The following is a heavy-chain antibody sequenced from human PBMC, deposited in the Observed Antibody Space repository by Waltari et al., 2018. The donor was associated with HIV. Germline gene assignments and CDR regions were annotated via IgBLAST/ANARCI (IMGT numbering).Heavy chain of an antibody. CDR1: GGSFSGYY. CDR3: ARARYCSSTRCYTKGRRNSFYYYALDV. V-gene: IGHV4-34*01. D-gene: IGHD2-2*02. Sequence: QVQLQQWGAGLLKPSETLSLTCAVYGGSFSGYYWSWIRKPPGKGLGWIGEINHRGSTNYNPSLKSRVIISVDTSMNQFSLKLSSGTAADTAVYYCARARYCSSTRCYTKGRRNSFYYYALDVWGQGTTVTVSS. CDR2: INHRGST. J-gene: IGHJ6*02.